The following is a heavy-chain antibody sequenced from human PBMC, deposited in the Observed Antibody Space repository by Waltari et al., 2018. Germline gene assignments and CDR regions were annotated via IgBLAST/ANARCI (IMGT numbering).Heavy chain of an antibody. Sequence: QVQLQESGPGLVKPSETLSLTCTFSGGSISSYYWSWIRQPPGKGLAWIGYIYSSGSTNYNPSLKSRVIISVDTSKNQFSLKVRSMTAADTAVYYCARDRGYQDYWGQGTLVTVSS. CDR3: ARDRGYQDY. CDR2: IYSSGST. D-gene: IGHD3-10*01. V-gene: IGHV4-59*01. CDR1: GGSISSYY. J-gene: IGHJ4*02.